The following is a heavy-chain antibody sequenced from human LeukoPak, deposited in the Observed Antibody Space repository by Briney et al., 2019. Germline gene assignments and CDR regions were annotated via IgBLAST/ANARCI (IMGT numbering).Heavy chain of an antibody. Sequence: GGSLRLSCAASGFTVSSNYMSWVRQAPGKGLEWVSVIYSGGSTYYADSVKGRFTISRDNSKNTLHLQMNSLRAEDTAVYYCAKNRWELLLLTFDYWGQGTLVTVSS. CDR3: AKNRWELLLLTFDY. D-gene: IGHD1-26*01. CDR1: GFTVSSNY. CDR2: IYSGGST. V-gene: IGHV3-53*01. J-gene: IGHJ4*02.